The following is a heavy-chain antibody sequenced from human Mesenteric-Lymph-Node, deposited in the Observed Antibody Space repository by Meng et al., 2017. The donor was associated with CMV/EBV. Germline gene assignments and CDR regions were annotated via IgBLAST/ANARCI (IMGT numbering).Heavy chain of an antibody. D-gene: IGHD1-1*01. Sequence: GESLKISCTASGFTFRTYEMNWVRQAPGKGLEWVSYISSSGSTRYYADSVEGRFTISRDNAKNSLYLQMNSLRAEDTAVYYCARWKPRIDYWGQGTLVTVSS. CDR3: ARWKPRIDY. J-gene: IGHJ4*02. CDR1: GFTFRTYE. V-gene: IGHV3-48*03. CDR2: ISSSGSTR.